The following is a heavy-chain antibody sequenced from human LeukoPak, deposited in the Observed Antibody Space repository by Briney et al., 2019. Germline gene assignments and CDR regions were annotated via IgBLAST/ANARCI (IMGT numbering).Heavy chain of an antibody. CDR3: ARDHQGDY. V-gene: IGHV3-33*01. CDR1: GFSFSNYV. CDR2: MWDDRITK. J-gene: IGHJ4*02. Sequence: GGSLRLSCAASGFSFSNYVMNWVRQAPGKGLGWVAVMWDDRITKFYADSVKGRFTISRDNSKNTLFLQMNSLRAEDTAVYYCARDHQGDYWGQGTLVTVSS.